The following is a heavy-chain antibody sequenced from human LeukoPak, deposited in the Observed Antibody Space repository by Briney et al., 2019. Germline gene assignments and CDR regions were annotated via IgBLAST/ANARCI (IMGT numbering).Heavy chain of an antibody. CDR1: GFTFSSYS. V-gene: IGHV3-21*01. CDR3: ARVGSYYDSSGYSPGAFDI. CDR2: ISSSSSYI. Sequence: PGGSLRLSCAASGFTFSSYSMNWVRQAPGKGLEWVSSISSSSSYIYYADSVKGRFTISRDNAKNSLYLQMNSLRAEDTAVYYCARVGSYYDSSGYSPGAFDIWGQGTMVTVSS. D-gene: IGHD3-22*01. J-gene: IGHJ3*02.